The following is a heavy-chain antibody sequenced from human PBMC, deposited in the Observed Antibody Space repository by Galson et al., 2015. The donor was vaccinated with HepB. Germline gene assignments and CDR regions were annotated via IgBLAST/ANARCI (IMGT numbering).Heavy chain of an antibody. CDR3: ARDPYYYDTRGYYYVSGYFQH. CDR2: IWYDGSNK. CDR1: GFTFSSYG. V-gene: IGHV3-33*01. D-gene: IGHD3-22*01. J-gene: IGHJ1*01. Sequence: SLRLSCAASGFTFSSYGMHWVRQAPGKGLEWVAVIWYDGSNKYYADSVKGRFTISRDNSKNTLYLQMNSLRAEDTSLYYCARDPYYYDTRGYYYVSGYFQHWVQGTLVTVSS.